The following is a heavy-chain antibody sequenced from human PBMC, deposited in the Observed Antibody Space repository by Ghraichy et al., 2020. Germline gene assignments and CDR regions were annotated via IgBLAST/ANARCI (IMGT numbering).Heavy chain of an antibody. CDR1: GFSLSTSEVG. CDR2: IRWDGNT. J-gene: IGHJ4*02. CDR3: AHRRYYDSSGYDY. V-gene: IGHV2-5*02. D-gene: IGHD3-22*01. Sequence: SGPTLVKPTQTLTLTCTLSGFSLSTSEVGVGWIRQPPGKALEWLAVIRWDGNTRYSPSLKNRLTITRVTFKNQVVLTMTNMDSVDTGTYYCAHRRYYDSSGYDYWGQGTLVTVAS.